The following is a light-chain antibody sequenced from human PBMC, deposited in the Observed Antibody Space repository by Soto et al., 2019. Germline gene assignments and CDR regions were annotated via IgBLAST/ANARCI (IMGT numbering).Light chain of an antibody. Sequence: DIQMTQSPSSLSASVGDRVTITCRASQGIRNDLGWYQQKPGKAPELLIYAASTLQSGVLSRFSGSGSGTDFTLTISSLQPEDAATYYCQKYNTAPYTFGQGTRLEIK. CDR2: AAS. J-gene: IGKJ5*01. CDR3: QKYNTAPYT. CDR1: QGIRND. V-gene: IGKV1-17*01.